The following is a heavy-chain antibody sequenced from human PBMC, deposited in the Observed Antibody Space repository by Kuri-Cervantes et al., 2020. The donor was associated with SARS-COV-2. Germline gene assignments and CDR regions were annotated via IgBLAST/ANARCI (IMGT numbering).Heavy chain of an antibody. CDR2: IYYSGST. J-gene: IGHJ6*03. D-gene: IGHD3-10*01. CDR1: GGSISSSSYY. Sequence: SETLSLTCTVSGGSISSSSYYWGWIRQPPGKGLEWIGSIYYSGSTYYNPSLKSRVTISVDTSKNQFSLKLSSVTAADTAVYYCARVIPGGYYGSGSYYNTQFGGYMDVWGKGTTVTVSS. V-gene: IGHV4-39*07. CDR3: ARVIPGGYYGSGSYYNTQFGGYMDV.